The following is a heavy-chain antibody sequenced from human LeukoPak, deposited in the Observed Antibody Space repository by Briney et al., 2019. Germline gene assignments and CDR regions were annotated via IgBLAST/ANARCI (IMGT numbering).Heavy chain of an antibody. CDR1: GFTVSSNY. D-gene: IGHD3-16*01. J-gene: IGHJ4*02. CDR2: IYSGGST. CDR3: ARDLGDLRDY. V-gene: IGHV3-66*02. Sequence: GGSLRLSCAASGFTVSSNYMSWVRQAPGKGLEWVSVIYSGGSTYYADSVKGRFTISRDNSNDTLYLQMNSLRAEDTAVYYCARDLGDLRDYWGQGTLVTVSS.